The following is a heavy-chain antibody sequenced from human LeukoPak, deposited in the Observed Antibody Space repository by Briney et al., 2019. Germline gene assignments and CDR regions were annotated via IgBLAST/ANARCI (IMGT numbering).Heavy chain of an antibody. J-gene: IGHJ5*02. D-gene: IGHD2-15*01. CDR1: GYSISSGYY. CDR2: IYHSGST. CDR3: ARDPTPCSGGSCYYNWFDP. Sequence: PSETLSLTCAVSGYSISSGYYWGWIRQPPGKGLEWIGSIYHSGSTYYNPSLKSRVTISVDTSKNQFSLKLSSVTAADTAVYYCARDPTPCSGGSCYYNWFDPWGQGTLVTVSS. V-gene: IGHV4-38-2*02.